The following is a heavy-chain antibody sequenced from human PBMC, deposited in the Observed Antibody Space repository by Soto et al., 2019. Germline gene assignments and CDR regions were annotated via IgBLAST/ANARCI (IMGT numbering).Heavy chain of an antibody. Sequence: ESGGGLAQPGGSRRLSCAASGFSFSVFAMTWVRQAPGKGLEWVSRISGSGGSTYYADSVKGRFTISRDNSKNMLYLQMNSLRGEDTAVYYCAKDWSGGASDVWGQGTMVIVSS. CDR3: AKDWSGGASDV. J-gene: IGHJ3*01. D-gene: IGHD3-16*01. V-gene: IGHV3-23*01. CDR2: ISGSGGST. CDR1: GFSFSVFA.